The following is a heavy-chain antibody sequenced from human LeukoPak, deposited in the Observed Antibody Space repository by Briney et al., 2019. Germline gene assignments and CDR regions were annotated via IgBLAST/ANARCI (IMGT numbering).Heavy chain of an antibody. CDR1: GGSISSYY. CDR2: ICYSGST. J-gene: IGHJ4*02. V-gene: IGHV4-59*01. Sequence: SETLSLTCTVSGGSISSYYWSWIRQPPGKGLEWIGYICYSGSTNYNPSLKSRVTISVDTSKNQFSLKLSSVTAADTAVYYCARVSGSSWVVDYWGQGTLVTVSS. CDR3: ARVSGSSWVVDY. D-gene: IGHD6-13*01.